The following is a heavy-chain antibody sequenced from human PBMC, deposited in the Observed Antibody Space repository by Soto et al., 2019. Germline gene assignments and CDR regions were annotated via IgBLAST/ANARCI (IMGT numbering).Heavy chain of an antibody. Sequence: ASVKVSCKASGYTFTTYDIHWLRQATGQGLEWMGWMNPYNGNTGSPQKLQGRVIMTRNTSISTVYMELTSLRSEDTAVYYCARRKERSGPHYFDYWGQGRLVTVSS. D-gene: IGHD6-25*01. CDR3: ARRKERSGPHYFDY. CDR2: MNPYNGNT. V-gene: IGHV1-8*01. CDR1: GYTFTTYD. J-gene: IGHJ4*02.